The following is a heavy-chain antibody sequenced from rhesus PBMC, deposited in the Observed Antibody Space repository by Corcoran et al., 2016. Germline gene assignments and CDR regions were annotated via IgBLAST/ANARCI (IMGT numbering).Heavy chain of an antibody. D-gene: IGHD1-44*01. V-gene: IGHV4-80*01. J-gene: IGHJ6*01. CDR2: INGDSGTA. CDR1: GASISTYW. CDR3: TRDPLVSGLDS. Sequence: QVQLQESGPGLVKPSETLSLTCAVSGASISTYWWNWIRQSPGKGLEWIGEINGDSGTATSNPSLKSRVTISKDASRNQFSLKLSSVTAADTAVYYCTRDPLVSGLDSWGQGVVVTVSS.